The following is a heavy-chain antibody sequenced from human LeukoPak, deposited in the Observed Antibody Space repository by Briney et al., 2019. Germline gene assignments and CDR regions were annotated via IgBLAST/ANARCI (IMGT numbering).Heavy chain of an antibody. V-gene: IGHV4-31*03. CDR2: IYYSGST. D-gene: IGHD3-3*01. CDR1: GGSISSGGYY. CDR3: ARAGYDFWSGDYNWFDP. J-gene: IGHJ5*02. Sequence: PSETLSLTCTVSGGSISSGGYYWSWIRQHPGKGLEWIGYIYYSGSTYYNPSLKSRVTISVDTSKNQFSLKLSSVTAADTAVYYCARAGYDFWSGDYNWFDPWGQGTLVTVSS.